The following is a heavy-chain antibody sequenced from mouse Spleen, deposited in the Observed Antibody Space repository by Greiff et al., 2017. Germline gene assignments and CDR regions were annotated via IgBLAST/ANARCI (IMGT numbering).Heavy chain of an antibody. CDR1: GFTFSSYA. V-gene: IGHV5-9-3*01. CDR3: ARHYYGYYFDY. CDR2: ISSGGGNT. Sequence: DVQLVESGGGLVKLGGSLKLSCAASGFTFSSYAMSWVRQTPEKRLEWVATISSGGGNTYYPDSVKGRFTISRDNAKNTLYLQMSSLKSEDTAMYYCARHYYGYYFDYWGQGTTLTVSS. D-gene: IGHD1-2*01. J-gene: IGHJ2*01.